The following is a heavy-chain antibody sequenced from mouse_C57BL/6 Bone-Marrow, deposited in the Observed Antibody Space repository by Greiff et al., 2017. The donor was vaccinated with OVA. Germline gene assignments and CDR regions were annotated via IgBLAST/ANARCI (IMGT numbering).Heavy chain of an antibody. Sequence: QVQLQQSGAELARPGASVKLSCKASGYTFTSYGISWVKQRTGQGLEWIGEIYPRSGNTYYNEKFKGKATLTADKSSSTAYMELRSLTSEDSAVYFCAKFITKVEYFDYWGQGTTLTVSS. D-gene: IGHD1-1*01. CDR1: GYTFTSYG. V-gene: IGHV1-81*01. J-gene: IGHJ2*01. CDR2: IYPRSGNT. CDR3: AKFITKVEYFDY.